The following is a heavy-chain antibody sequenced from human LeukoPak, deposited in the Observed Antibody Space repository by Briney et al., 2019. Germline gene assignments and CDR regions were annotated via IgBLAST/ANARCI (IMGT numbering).Heavy chain of an antibody. CDR3: ARRIAVGWFDP. Sequence: SETLSLTCTVSGASISDYYWSWIPQPPGKGLEWIGYIFYSGSTNYNPSLKSRVTISVDTSKSQFSLKLSSVTAADTAVYYCARRIAVGWFDPWGQGTLVTVSS. V-gene: IGHV4-59*01. D-gene: IGHD6-19*01. J-gene: IGHJ5*02. CDR1: GASISDYY. CDR2: IFYSGST.